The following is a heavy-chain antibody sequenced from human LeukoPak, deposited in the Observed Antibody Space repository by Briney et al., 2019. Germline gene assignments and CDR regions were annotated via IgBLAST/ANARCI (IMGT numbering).Heavy chain of an antibody. CDR1: GGSISSYY. V-gene: IGHV4-59*12. CDR2: IYYSGST. J-gene: IGHJ5*02. D-gene: IGHD2-2*01. CDR3: ARDRFIVVVPAAENWFDP. Sequence: SETLSLTCTVSGGSISSYYWSWIRQPPGKGLEWIGYIYYSGSTNYNPSLKSRVTISVDTSKNQFSLKLSSVTAADTAVYYCARDRFIVVVPAAENWFDPWGQGTLVTVSS.